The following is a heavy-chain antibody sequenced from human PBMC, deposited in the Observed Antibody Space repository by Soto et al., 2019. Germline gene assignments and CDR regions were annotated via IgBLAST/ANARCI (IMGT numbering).Heavy chain of an antibody. V-gene: IGHV1-69*13. J-gene: IGHJ5*02. Sequence: GASVKVSCKASGGTFSSYAISWVRQAPGQGLEWMGGIIPIFGTANYAQKFQGRVTITADESTSTAYMELSSLRSEDTAVYYCASETSSGWPINWFDPWGQGTLVTVSS. CDR1: GGTFSSYA. D-gene: IGHD6-19*01. CDR2: IIPIFGTA. CDR3: ASETSSGWPINWFDP.